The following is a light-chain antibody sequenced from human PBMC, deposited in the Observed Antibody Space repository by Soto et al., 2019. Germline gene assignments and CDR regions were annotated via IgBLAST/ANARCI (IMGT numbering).Light chain of an antibody. CDR2: DAS. Sequence: DIQMTQSPGSLFPSLGERATITCMATPDINIYLNWYQQKPGTAPHLLIYDASNLEIGVPSRFSGSGSGTHFTFTISRLQTEDIGTYYCQQYDILPITFGRGTRLEIK. V-gene: IGKV1-33*01. CDR3: QQYDILPIT. J-gene: IGKJ5*01. CDR1: PDINIY.